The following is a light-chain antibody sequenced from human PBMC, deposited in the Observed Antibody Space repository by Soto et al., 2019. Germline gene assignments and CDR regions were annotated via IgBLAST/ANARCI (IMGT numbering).Light chain of an antibody. Sequence: IQVTQSPSSLSASVGDRVTITCRASQGITSYLAWYQQKPGKAPKLLIYAASALQTGVSSRFSGSGYGTDFALTISGLQPDDFATYYCQQSYSNTQTFGQGTKVDI. J-gene: IGKJ1*01. CDR1: QGITSY. CDR2: AAS. V-gene: IGKV1-39*01. CDR3: QQSYSNTQT.